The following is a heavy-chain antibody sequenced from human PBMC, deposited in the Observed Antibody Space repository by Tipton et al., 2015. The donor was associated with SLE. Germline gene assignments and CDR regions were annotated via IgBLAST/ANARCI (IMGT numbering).Heavy chain of an antibody. J-gene: IGHJ4*02. Sequence: TLSLTCAVYGGSFSGYYWTWIRQPPGKGLEWIGEINHSGSTNYNPSLKSRATISVGTSRNQFSLKLSSVTAADTAMYYCARDLTTLTTSDYFDYFDYWGQGTLVTVSS. CDR3: ARDLTTLTTSDYFDYFDY. D-gene: IGHD4-11*01. V-gene: IGHV4-34*01. CDR2: INHSGST. CDR1: GGSFSGYY.